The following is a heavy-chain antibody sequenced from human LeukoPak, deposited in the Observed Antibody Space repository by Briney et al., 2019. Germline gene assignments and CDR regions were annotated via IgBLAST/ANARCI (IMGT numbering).Heavy chain of an antibody. J-gene: IGHJ5*02. CDR3: ARARSIAARRWFDP. D-gene: IGHD6-6*01. CDR1: GYTFTSYD. V-gene: IGHV1-8*01. Sequence: ASVKVSCKAPGYTFTSYDINWVRQATGQGLEWMGWMNPNSGNTGYAQKFQGRVTMTRNTSISTAYMELSSLRSEDTAVYYCARARSIAARRWFDPWGQGTLVTVSS. CDR2: MNPNSGNT.